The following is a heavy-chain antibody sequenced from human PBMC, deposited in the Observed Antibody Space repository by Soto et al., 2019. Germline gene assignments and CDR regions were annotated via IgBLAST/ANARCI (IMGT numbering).Heavy chain of an antibody. CDR2: ISGSGGST. D-gene: IGHD5-12*01. Sequence: GGSLRLSCAASGFTFSSYAMSWVRQAPGKGLEWVSAISGSGGSTYYADSVKGRFTISRDNSKNTLYLQMNSLRAEDTAVYYCAKDHQYSGYDFNDAFDIWGQGTMVTVSS. CDR3: AKDHQYSGYDFNDAFDI. V-gene: IGHV3-23*01. CDR1: GFTFSSYA. J-gene: IGHJ3*02.